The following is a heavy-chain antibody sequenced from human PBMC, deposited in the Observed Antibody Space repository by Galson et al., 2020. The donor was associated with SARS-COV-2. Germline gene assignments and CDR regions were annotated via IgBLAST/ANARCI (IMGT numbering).Heavy chain of an antibody. CDR1: GFTFSSYG. Sequence: GESLKISCAASGFTFSSYGMHWVRQAPGKGLEWVAVIWYDGSNKYYADSVKGRFTISRDNSKNTLYLQMNSLRAEDTAVYYCARVYYDSSGYYIGAFDIWGQGTMVTVSS. CDR2: IWYDGSNK. V-gene: IGHV3-33*01. D-gene: IGHD3-22*01. J-gene: IGHJ3*02. CDR3: ARVYYDSSGYYIGAFDI.